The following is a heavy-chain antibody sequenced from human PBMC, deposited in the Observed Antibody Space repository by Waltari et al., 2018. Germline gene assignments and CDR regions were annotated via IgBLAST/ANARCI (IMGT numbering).Heavy chain of an antibody. D-gene: IGHD7-27*01. CDR3: TTRTWADGFDI. CDR2: IKNKIDVGTI. Sequence: EVLLVEAGGSLVKPGGSVRLSCAGSGFSFSNAWVNWVRQATGNGREWVGSIKNKIDVGTIDYAAPLKGRFTISREDSKNTLYLQMNSLKIEDTAVYYCTTRTWADGFDIWGQGTMVTVSS. J-gene: IGHJ3*02. V-gene: IGHV3-15*02. CDR1: GFSFSNAW.